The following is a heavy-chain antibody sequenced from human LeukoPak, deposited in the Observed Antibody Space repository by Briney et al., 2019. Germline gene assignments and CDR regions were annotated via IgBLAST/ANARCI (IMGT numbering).Heavy chain of an antibody. V-gene: IGHV4-59*08. D-gene: IGHD3-16*01. CDR3: ARGTGAGGVFDY. CDR1: GGSISSYY. J-gene: IGHJ4*02. Sequence: SETLSLTCTVSGGSISSYYWSWIRQPPGKGLEWIGYIYYSGSTNYNPSLKSRVTISVDTSKNQFSLKLSSVTAADTAVYYCARGTGAGGVFDYWGQGTLVTVSP. CDR2: IYYSGST.